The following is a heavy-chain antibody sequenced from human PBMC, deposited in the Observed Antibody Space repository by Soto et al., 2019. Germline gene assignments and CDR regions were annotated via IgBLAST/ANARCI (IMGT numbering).Heavy chain of an antibody. CDR3: AKNPGYYYDSTGYHFDY. V-gene: IGHV3-23*01. J-gene: IGHJ4*03. Sequence: GGSLRLSCAASEFTFSNYAMSWVRQAPGKGLEWVSAISYGGGTTYYADSVKGRFTISRDNSKNTLYLQMNSLRAEDTAVYYCAKNPGYYYDSTGYHFDYWGQGTTVTVSS. CDR1: EFTFSNYA. D-gene: IGHD3-22*01. CDR2: ISYGGGTT.